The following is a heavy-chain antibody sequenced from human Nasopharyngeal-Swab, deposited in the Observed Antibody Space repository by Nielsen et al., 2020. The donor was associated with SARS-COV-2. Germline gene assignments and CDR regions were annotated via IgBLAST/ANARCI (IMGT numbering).Heavy chain of an antibody. Sequence: SETLSLTCTVSGGSISSSSYYWGWIRQPPGKGLEWIGSIYYSGSTYYNPSLKSRVTISVDTSKNQFSLKLSSVTAADTAVYYCHIVGGIAATREAFDYWGQGTLVTVSS. CDR2: IYYSGST. CDR1: GGSISSSSYY. D-gene: IGHD2-15*01. CDR3: HIVGGIAATREAFDY. J-gene: IGHJ4*02. V-gene: IGHV4-39*01.